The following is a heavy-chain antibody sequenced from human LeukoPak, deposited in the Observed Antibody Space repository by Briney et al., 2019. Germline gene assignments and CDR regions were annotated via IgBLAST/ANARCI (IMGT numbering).Heavy chain of an antibody. Sequence: GGSLRLSCAASGFTVSSNYMSWVRQAPGRGLEWVSVIYTGGSTYYADSVKGRFTISRDNSKNTLYLQMNSLRAEDTAVYYCAKVSNSGWYWDFDYWGQGTLVTVSS. D-gene: IGHD6-19*01. CDR1: GFTVSSNY. CDR2: IYTGGST. J-gene: IGHJ4*02. CDR3: AKVSNSGWYWDFDY. V-gene: IGHV3-53*01.